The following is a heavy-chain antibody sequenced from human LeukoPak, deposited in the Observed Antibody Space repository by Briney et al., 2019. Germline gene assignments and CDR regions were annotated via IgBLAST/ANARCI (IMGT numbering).Heavy chain of an antibody. D-gene: IGHD3-22*01. CDR1: GFTFSSYA. CDR3: AKGGYYYDSSERYFDY. V-gene: IGHV3-23*01. CDR2: ISGSGGST. Sequence: PGGSLRLSCAASGFTFSSYAMNWVRQSPGKGLEWVSAISGSGGSTYYADSVKGRFTISRDNSKNTLYLQMNSLRAEDTVVYNCAKGGYYYDSSERYFDYWGQGTLVTVSS. J-gene: IGHJ4*02.